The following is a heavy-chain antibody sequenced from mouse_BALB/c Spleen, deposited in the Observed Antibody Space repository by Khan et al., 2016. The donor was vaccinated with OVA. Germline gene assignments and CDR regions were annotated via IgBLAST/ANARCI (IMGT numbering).Heavy chain of an antibody. Sequence: QVQLKESGPGLVAPSQTLSITCTVSGFSLSNYGVHWVRQPPGKGLEWLGVIWAGGSTNHTSALMSRLSISKDDSKSHVFLKMNSMQTDDTARYYCARAFYNGSWFAYWGQGTLVTVSA. CDR1: GFSLSNYG. V-gene: IGHV2-9*02. CDR2: IWAGGST. CDR3: ARAFYNGSWFAY. J-gene: IGHJ3*01. D-gene: IGHD1-3*01.